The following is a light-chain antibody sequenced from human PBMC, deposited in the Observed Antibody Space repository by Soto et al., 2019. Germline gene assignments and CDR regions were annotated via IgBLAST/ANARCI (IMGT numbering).Light chain of an antibody. CDR2: DAS. J-gene: IGKJ4*01. CDR1: QSVSSS. CDR3: QQHSDWPLT. V-gene: IGKV3-11*01. Sequence: EIVLIRSPATLSLSPGERATLSCRASQSVSSSLAWYQQNPGQAPRLLIFDASNRATGIPVRFSGSGSGTDFTLTISSLEPEDFTVYYCQQHSDWPLTFGGGTRVEIK.